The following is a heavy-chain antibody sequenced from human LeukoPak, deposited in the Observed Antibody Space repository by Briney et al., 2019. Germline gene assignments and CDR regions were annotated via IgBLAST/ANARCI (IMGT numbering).Heavy chain of an antibody. CDR1: GGTFSSYA. CDR3: ATGSQYSSGWDPGHYYGMDV. Sequence: SVKVSCKASGGTFSSYAISWVRQAPGQGLEWTGGIIPIFGTANYAQKFQGRVTITADKSTSTAYMELSSLRSEDTAVYYCATGSQYSSGWDPGHYYGMDVWGKGTTVTVSS. D-gene: IGHD6-19*01. V-gene: IGHV1-69*06. CDR2: IIPIFGTA. J-gene: IGHJ6*04.